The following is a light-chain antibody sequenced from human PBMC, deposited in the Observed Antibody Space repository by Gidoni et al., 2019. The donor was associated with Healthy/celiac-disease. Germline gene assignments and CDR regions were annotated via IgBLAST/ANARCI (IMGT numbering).Light chain of an antibody. CDR1: QSVSSN. CDR3: QQYNNWPGT. J-gene: IGKJ1*01. Sequence: DIVLTQSPATLSVSPGERATRTCRASQSVSSNLAWYQQKPGQAPRLLIYGASTRATGLPARFSGSGSGTEFTLTISSLQSEDFAVYYCQQYNNWPGTFGQGTKVEIK. CDR2: GAS. V-gene: IGKV3-15*01.